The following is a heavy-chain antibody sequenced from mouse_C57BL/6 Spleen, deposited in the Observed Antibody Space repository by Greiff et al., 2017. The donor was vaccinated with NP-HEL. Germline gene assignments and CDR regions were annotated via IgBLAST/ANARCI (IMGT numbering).Heavy chain of an antibody. CDR2: ISSGSSTI. V-gene: IGHV5-17*01. CDR1: GFTFSDYG. D-gene: IGHD6-1*01. Sequence: EVQLQESGGGLVKPGGSLKLSCAASGFTFSDYGMHWVRQAPEKGLEWVAYISSGSSTIYYADTVKGRFTISRDNAKNTLFLQMTSLRSEDTAMYYCARRPTAGGFAYWGQGTLVTVSA. J-gene: IGHJ3*01. CDR3: ARRPTAGGFAY.